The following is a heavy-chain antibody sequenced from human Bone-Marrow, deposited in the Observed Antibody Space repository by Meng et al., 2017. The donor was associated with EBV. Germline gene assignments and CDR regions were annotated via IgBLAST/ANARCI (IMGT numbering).Heavy chain of an antibody. V-gene: IGHV4-34*01. CDR2: INHSGST. D-gene: IGHD6-25*01. Sequence: QGRLRRGDVGFLKPSETLSLIFAVYGGSFSGYYWTWIRQPPGKGLEWIGEINHSGSTNYNPSLKSRVTISVDTSKNQFSLKLSSVTAADTAVYYCATQRRDTDWFDPWGQGTLVTVSS. CDR1: GGSFSGYY. CDR3: ATQRRDTDWFDP. J-gene: IGHJ5*02.